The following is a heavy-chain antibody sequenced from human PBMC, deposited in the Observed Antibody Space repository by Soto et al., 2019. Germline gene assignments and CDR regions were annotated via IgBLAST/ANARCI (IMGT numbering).Heavy chain of an antibody. CDR2: VYSSGGT. J-gene: IGHJ5*02. CDR3: ARGQRFSDWFDP. V-gene: IGHV4-4*07. D-gene: IGHD3-3*01. Sequence: SETLSLTCTVSGGSMSSYYWTWIRQPAGKGLEWIGRVYSSGGTHYGPSLKSRVTISLDTSKNQFSLRLLSVTDADTAVYFCARGQRFSDWFDPWGQGTLVTVSS. CDR1: GGSMSSYY.